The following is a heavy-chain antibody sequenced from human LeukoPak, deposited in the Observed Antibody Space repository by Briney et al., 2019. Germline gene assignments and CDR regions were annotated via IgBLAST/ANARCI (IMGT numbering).Heavy chain of an antibody. Sequence: ASVKVSCKASGYTFTSYYIHWVRQAPGQGLEWMGWINPNSGGTNFAQKFQGRVSMTRDTSISTAYMELSRLRSDDTAVYYCARELGSGYYRYFDYWGQRTLHTVSS. D-gene: IGHD3-22*01. CDR2: INPNSGGT. V-gene: IGHV1-2*02. J-gene: IGHJ4*02. CDR1: GYTFTSYY. CDR3: ARELGSGYYRYFDY.